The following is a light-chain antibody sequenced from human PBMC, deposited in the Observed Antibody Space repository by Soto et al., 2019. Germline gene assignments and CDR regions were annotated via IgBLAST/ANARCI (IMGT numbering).Light chain of an antibody. CDR3: AVWIGSLNTVV. CDR2: RNN. V-gene: IGLV1-47*01. J-gene: IGLJ2*01. CDR1: SSNIGSNY. Sequence: QSVLTQPPSVSGTPGQAVSISCSGSSSNIGSNYVYWYQQVPGTAPQLLIYRNNQRPSGVPDRLSASKSGASASLAISGLRSEDEADYYCAVWIGSLNTVVFGGGTKVTVL.